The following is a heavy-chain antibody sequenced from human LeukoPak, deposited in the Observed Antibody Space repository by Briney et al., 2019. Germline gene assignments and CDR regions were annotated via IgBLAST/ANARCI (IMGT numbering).Heavy chain of an antibody. CDR3: ARRRVRGVRGLSSRQNWFDP. D-gene: IGHD3-10*01. V-gene: IGHV4-39*07. Sequence: SETLSLTCTVSGGSMSSSSYYWGWIRQPPGKGLEWIGSIYYSESTYQNPSLKSRVTISVDTSKDQFSLKLSSVTAADTAVYYCARRRVRGVRGLSSRQNWFDPWGQGTLVTVSS. CDR2: IYYSEST. CDR1: GGSMSSSSYY. J-gene: IGHJ5*02.